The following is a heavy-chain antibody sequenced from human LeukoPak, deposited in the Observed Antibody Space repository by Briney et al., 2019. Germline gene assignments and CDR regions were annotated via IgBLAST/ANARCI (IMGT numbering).Heavy chain of an antibody. Sequence: SGGSLRLSCAGSGFIFSNYAMSWVRQAPGQGLECVSTISNSGDATFYADAVKGRFTISRDNSKNTLYLQMYSLRAEDTAIYYCAKAPPYTKYFDYWGQGTLLTVSS. V-gene: IGHV3-23*01. CDR3: AKAPPYTKYFDY. J-gene: IGHJ4*02. CDR1: GFIFSNYA. D-gene: IGHD1-1*01. CDR2: ISNSGDAT.